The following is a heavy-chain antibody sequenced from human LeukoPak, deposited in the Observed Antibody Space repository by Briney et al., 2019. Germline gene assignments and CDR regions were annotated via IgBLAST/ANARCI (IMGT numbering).Heavy chain of an antibody. Sequence: SETLSLICAVYGGSFSGYYWSWSRQPPGKGLEWIGEVNHSGSTNYNPSLKSRVTISVDTSKNQFSLKLSSVTAADTAVYYCARELYYYGSGSPRSGMDVWGKGTTVTVSS. CDR3: ARELYYYGSGSPRSGMDV. CDR2: VNHSGST. J-gene: IGHJ6*04. V-gene: IGHV4-34*01. CDR1: GGSFSGYY. D-gene: IGHD3-10*01.